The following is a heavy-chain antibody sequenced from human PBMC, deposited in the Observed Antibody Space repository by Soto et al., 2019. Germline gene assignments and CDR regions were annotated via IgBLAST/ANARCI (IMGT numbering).Heavy chain of an antibody. CDR3: AKGFQYSSAWYYSDY. Sequence: GGSLRLSCAASGFTFSSYGMHWVRQAPGKGLEWVAVISYDGSKKYYADSVKGRFTISRDNSKNTLNLQMNSLRAEDTAVYYCAKGFQYSSAWYYSDYWGQGTLVTVSS. D-gene: IGHD6-19*01. V-gene: IGHV3-30*18. J-gene: IGHJ4*02. CDR1: GFTFSSYG. CDR2: ISYDGSKK.